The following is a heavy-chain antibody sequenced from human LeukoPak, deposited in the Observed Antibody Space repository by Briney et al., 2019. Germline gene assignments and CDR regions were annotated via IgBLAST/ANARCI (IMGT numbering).Heavy chain of an antibody. CDR3: ARDDLPYGKKIDY. D-gene: IGHD3-10*01. Sequence: GGSLRLSCAASGFTFSRYWMHWVRLVPGKGPVWVSHINTDGKHTTYADSVKGRFTISRDDAKNSLYLQMNSLRAEDTAVYYCARDDLPYGKKIDYWGQGTLVTVSS. CDR2: INTDGKHT. J-gene: IGHJ4*02. V-gene: IGHV3-74*01. CDR1: GFTFSRYW.